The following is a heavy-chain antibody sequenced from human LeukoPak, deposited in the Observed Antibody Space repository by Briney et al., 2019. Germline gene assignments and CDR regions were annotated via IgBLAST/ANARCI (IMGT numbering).Heavy chain of an antibody. CDR3: ARDATEMPTPYYYDSSGWWDY. CDR2: ISAYNGNT. CDR1: GYTFTSYG. Sequence: ASVKVSCKASGYTFTSYGISWVRQAPGQGLEWMGWISAYNGNTNYAQKLQGRVTMTTDTSTSTAYMELRSLRSDDTAVYYCARDATEMPTPYYYDSSGWWDYWGQGTLVTVSS. J-gene: IGHJ4*02. D-gene: IGHD3-22*01. V-gene: IGHV1-18*01.